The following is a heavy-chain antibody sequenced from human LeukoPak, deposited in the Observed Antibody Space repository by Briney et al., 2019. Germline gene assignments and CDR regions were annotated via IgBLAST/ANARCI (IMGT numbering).Heavy chain of an antibody. CDR2: INPNSGGT. Sequence: ASVTVSCKASGYTFTGYYMHWVRQAPGQGLEWMGWINPNSGGTNYAQKFQGRVTMTRDTSISTAYMELSRLRSDDTAVYYCARVLLYDSSGTQTADAFDIWGQGTMVTVSS. J-gene: IGHJ3*02. D-gene: IGHD3-22*01. CDR3: ARVLLYDSSGTQTADAFDI. CDR1: GYTFTGYY. V-gene: IGHV1-2*02.